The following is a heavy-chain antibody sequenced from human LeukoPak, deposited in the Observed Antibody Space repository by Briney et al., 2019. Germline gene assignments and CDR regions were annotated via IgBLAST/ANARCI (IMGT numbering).Heavy chain of an antibody. J-gene: IGHJ6*02. CDR1: GFIFSSYT. CDR2: ISSGSSTI. CDR3: ERTQFSYYYYGMDV. V-gene: IGHV3-48*02. D-gene: IGHD5-24*01. Sequence: GGSLRLSCAASGFIFSSYTMNWVRQAPGKGLEWVSYISSGSSTIYYADSVKGRFTISRDNAKNSLYLQMNSLRDEDTGVYYCERTQFSYYYYGMDVWGQGTTVTVSS.